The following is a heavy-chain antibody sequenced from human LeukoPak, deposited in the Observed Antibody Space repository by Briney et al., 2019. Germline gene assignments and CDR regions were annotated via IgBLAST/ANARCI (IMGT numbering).Heavy chain of an antibody. J-gene: IGHJ4*02. Sequence: PGESLKISCRGSGYSFTTYWIGWVRQMPGKGLEWMGIIYPGDSDTRYSPSFQGQVTMSADKSINTAYLQWSSLKASDTAMYYCARRQGCSSTSCPPDSWGQGTLVTVSS. D-gene: IGHD2-2*01. CDR1: GYSFTTYW. CDR2: IYPGDSDT. V-gene: IGHV5-51*01. CDR3: ARRQGCSSTSCPPDS.